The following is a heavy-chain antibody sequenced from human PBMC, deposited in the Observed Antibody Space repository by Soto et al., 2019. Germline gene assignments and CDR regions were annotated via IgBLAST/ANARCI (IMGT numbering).Heavy chain of an antibody. V-gene: IGHV4-39*02. CDR1: GGSISSSSYY. CDR3: AREEAAGGFSYYYYYGMDV. D-gene: IGHD6-13*01. J-gene: IGHJ6*02. CDR2: IYYSGST. Sequence: SETLSLTCTVSGGSISSSSYYWVWIRHPPGEGLEWIGSIYYSGSTYYNPSLKSRVTISVDTSKNQFSLKLSSVTAADTAVYYCAREEAAGGFSYYYYYGMDVWGQGTTVTVSS.